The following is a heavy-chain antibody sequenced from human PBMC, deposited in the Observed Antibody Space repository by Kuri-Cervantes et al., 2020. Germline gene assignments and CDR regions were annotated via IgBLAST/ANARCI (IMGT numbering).Heavy chain of an antibody. V-gene: IGHV3-11*04. CDR2: ISSSGSTI. CDR3: AKDSLKLPFDY. D-gene: IGHD1-7*01. Sequence: GGSLRLSCAASGFTFSDYYMSWIRQAPGKGLEWVSYISSSGSTIYYADSVKGRFTISRDNSKNTLYLQMNSLRAEDTAVYYCAKDSLKLPFDYWGQGTLVTVSS. J-gene: IGHJ4*02. CDR1: GFTFSDYY.